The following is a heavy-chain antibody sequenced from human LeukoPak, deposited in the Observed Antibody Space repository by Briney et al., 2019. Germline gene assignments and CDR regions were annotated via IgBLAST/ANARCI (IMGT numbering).Heavy chain of an antibody. Sequence: SETLSLTCTVSGGSISSSTYCWGWIRQPPGEGLEWIASVYSTGNTFYNPSLKSGVTISVDTSKNQFSLRLSAVTAADTAVYYCARDLNRRGESDYWGQGTPVTVSS. CDR3: ARDLNRRGESDY. CDR2: VYSTGNT. CDR1: GGSISSSTYC. V-gene: IGHV4-39*07. D-gene: IGHD3-10*01. J-gene: IGHJ4*02.